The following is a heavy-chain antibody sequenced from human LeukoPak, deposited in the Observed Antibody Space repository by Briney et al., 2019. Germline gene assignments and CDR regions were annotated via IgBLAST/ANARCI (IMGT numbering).Heavy chain of an antibody. CDR1: GVTFSCYA. J-gene: IGHJ3*02. CDR2: IIPILGIA. D-gene: IGHD4-11*01. CDR3: ARGPLSSDYTPAFDI. V-gene: IGHV1-69*04. Sequence: SVKVSCKASGVTFSCYAISWVRHAPGQGLEWMGRIIPILGIANYAQKFQGRVTSTADKSTSTAYMELSSLRSEDTAVYYCARGPLSSDYTPAFDIWGQGTMVTVSS.